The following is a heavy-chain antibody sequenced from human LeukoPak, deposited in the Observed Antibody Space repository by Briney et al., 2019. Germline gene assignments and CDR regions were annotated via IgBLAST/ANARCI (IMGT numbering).Heavy chain of an antibody. Sequence: GGSLRLSCAASGFTFSSYAMRWVRQAPGKGLEWVSAISGSGGSTYYADSVKGRFTISRDNSKNTLYLQMNSLRAEDTAVYYCAKLPSGSSHLRWFDPWGQGTLVTVSS. D-gene: IGHD1-26*01. CDR2: ISGSGGST. CDR3: AKLPSGSSHLRWFDP. J-gene: IGHJ5*02. V-gene: IGHV3-23*01. CDR1: GFTFSSYA.